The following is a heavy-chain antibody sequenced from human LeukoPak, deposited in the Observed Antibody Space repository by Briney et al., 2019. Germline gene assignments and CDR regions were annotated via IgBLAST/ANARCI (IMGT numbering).Heavy chain of an antibody. CDR1: GFTFSSYA. CDR3: ARDDELELSTELDY. J-gene: IGHJ4*02. Sequence: PGRSLRLSCAASGFTFSSYAMHWVRQAPGKGLEWVAVISYDGSNKYYADSVKGRFTISRDNSKNTLYLQMNSLRAEDTAVYYCARDDELELSTELDYWGQGTLVTVSS. D-gene: IGHD1-7*01. CDR2: ISYDGSNK. V-gene: IGHV3-30-3*01.